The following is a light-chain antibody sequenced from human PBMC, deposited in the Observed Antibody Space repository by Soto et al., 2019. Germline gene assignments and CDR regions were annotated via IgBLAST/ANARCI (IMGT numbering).Light chain of an antibody. V-gene: IGKV3-15*01. CDR2: AAS. J-gene: IGKJ5*01. CDR1: QSVGSN. Sequence: EVVMTQSPATLSVSPGETATLSCRASQSVGSNLAWYQQKPGQAPRLLIYAASTRATGIPARFSGSWSGTEFTLTISSLQSEDFAVYYCQQYNNWSFGQGTRLEI. CDR3: QQYNNWS.